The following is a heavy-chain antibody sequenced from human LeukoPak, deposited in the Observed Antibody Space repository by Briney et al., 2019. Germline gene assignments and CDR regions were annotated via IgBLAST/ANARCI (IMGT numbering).Heavy chain of an antibody. V-gene: IGHV3-7*01. CDR1: GFPLSAYW. J-gene: IGHJ6*04. CDR2: VKEDGSVQ. Sequence: GGSLRLSCTASGFPLSAYWISWVRQAPGKGLEWVANVKEDGSVQDYADSVKGRFTISRDNAKNSLYLQMNSLKVDDTGVYYCVGQLLRVVWGKGTTVTVSS. CDR3: VGQLLRVV. D-gene: IGHD2-2*01.